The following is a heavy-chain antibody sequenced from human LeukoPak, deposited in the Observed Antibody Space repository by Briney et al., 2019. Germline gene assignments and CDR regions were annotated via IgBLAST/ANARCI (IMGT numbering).Heavy chain of an antibody. J-gene: IGHJ4*02. D-gene: IGHD2-15*01. CDR3: ASTPPRDIVVVVAADDYFDY. Sequence: SVKVSCKASGYTFTSYDINWVRQATGQGLEWMGGIIPIFGTANYAQKFQGRVTITADESTSTAYMELSSLRSEDTAVYYCASTPPRDIVVVVAADDYFDYWGQGTLVTVSS. CDR2: IIPIFGTA. CDR1: GYTFTSYD. V-gene: IGHV1-69*13.